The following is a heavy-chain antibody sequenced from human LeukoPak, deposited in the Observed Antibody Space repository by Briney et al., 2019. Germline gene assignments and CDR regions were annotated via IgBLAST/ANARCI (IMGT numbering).Heavy chain of an antibody. V-gene: IGHV4-59*01. D-gene: IGHD3-10*01. CDR1: GGSISSCY. CDR2: IYYSGST. Sequence: PSETLSPTCTVSGGSISSCYWSWIRQPPGKGLEWIGYIYYSGSTNYNPSLKSRVTISVDTSKNQFSLKLSSVTAADTAVYYCARGGEIWFGELPQYYYGMDVWGQGTTVTVSS. CDR3: ARGGEIWFGELPQYYYGMDV. J-gene: IGHJ6*02.